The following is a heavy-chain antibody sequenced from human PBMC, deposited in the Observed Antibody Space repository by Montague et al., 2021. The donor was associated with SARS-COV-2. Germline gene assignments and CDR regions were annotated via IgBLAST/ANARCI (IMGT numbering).Heavy chain of an antibody. Sequence: SETLSLTCAVFDGSFSNFYWSWIRQPPGKGLEWIGEINHSGTTYYNPSLKSRVTISVDTSRNQFSLKLNSVTAADTAVYYCARSINLYDFWSGYYQGWFDPWGQGTLVTVSS. CDR2: INHSGTT. J-gene: IGHJ5*02. V-gene: IGHV4-34*01. CDR1: DGSFSNFY. CDR3: ARSINLYDFWSGYYQGWFDP. D-gene: IGHD3-3*01.